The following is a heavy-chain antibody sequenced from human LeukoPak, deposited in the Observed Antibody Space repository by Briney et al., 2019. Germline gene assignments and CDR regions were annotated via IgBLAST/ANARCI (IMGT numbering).Heavy chain of an antibody. D-gene: IGHD3-22*01. CDR1: GDSVSSNSAA. CDR2: TNYRSKWYN. Sequence: SQTFSLTCAISGDSVSSNSAAWNWIRQSPSRGLEWLGRTNYRSKWYNDYAVSVQSRITINPDTSKNQFSLQLNSVTPEDTAVYYCARQASPLSRVVVIREFDYWGQGTLVTVSS. J-gene: IGHJ4*02. V-gene: IGHV6-1*01. CDR3: ARQASPLSRVVVIREFDY.